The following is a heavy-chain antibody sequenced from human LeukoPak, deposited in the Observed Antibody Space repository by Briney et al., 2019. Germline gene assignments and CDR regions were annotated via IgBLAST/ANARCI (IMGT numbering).Heavy chain of an antibody. J-gene: IGHJ4*02. D-gene: IGHD1-14*01. CDR2: IGSSSTYK. CDR3: TTDSQAG. Sequence: GGSLRLSCAASGFTFSSYSMNWVRQAPGKGLEWVSSIGSSSTYKYYADSVKGRFTISRDNAKNSLYLQMNSLKTEDTAVYYCTTDSQAGWGQGTLVTVSS. V-gene: IGHV3-21*03. CDR1: GFTFSSYS.